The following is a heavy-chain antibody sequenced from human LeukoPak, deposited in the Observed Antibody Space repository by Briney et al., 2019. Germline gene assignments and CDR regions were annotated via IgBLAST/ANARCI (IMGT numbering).Heavy chain of an antibody. CDR1: GGTFSSYA. CDR2: IIPILGIA. Sequence: SVKVSCKASGGTFSSYAISWVRQAPGQGLEWMGRIIPILGIANYAQKFQGRVTITADKSTSTAYMELSSLRSEDTAVYYCAREVESDDILTGYYEGSAFDIWGQGTMVTVSS. CDR3: AREVESDDILTGYYEGSAFDI. V-gene: IGHV1-69*04. J-gene: IGHJ3*02. D-gene: IGHD3-9*01.